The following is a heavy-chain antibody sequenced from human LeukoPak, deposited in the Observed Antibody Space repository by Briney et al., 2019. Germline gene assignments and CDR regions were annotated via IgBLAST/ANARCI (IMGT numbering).Heavy chain of an antibody. Sequence: GGSLRLSCAASGFTFSSYAMSWVRQAPGKGLEWVSAISGSGGSTYYADSVKGRFTIFRDNSKNTLYLQMNSLRAEDTAVYYCAKGSLGMYDILTGVDYWGQGTLVTVSS. CDR2: ISGSGGST. CDR1: GFTFSSYA. J-gene: IGHJ4*02. V-gene: IGHV3-23*01. CDR3: AKGSLGMYDILTGVDY. D-gene: IGHD3-9*01.